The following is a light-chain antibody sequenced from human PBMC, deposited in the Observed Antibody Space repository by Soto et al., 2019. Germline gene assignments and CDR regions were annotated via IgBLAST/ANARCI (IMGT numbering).Light chain of an antibody. Sequence: QSALTQPASVSGSPGQSITISCTGTSSDVGGYNYVSWYQHHPGRAPKLMIYDVSNRPSGVSNRFSGSKSGNTASLTISGLQAEDEAGYYCSSYTGSSTLVVFGGGTKLTVL. J-gene: IGLJ2*01. CDR2: DVS. V-gene: IGLV2-14*03. CDR1: SSDVGGYNY. CDR3: SSYTGSSTLVV.